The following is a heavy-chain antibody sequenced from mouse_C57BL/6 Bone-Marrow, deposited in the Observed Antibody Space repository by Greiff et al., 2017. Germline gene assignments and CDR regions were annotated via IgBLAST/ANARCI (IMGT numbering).Heavy chain of an antibody. D-gene: IGHD2-2*01. CDR3: AGWTGYYFDY. Sequence: QVQLQQSGAELVRPGTSVQMSCKASGYTFTNYWIGWAKQRPGHGLAWIGDIYPGGGYTNYNEKFKGKATLTADKSSSTAYMQFSSLTSEDSAIYYCAGWTGYYFDYWGQGTTLTVSS. V-gene: IGHV1-63*01. CDR1: GYTFTNYW. J-gene: IGHJ2*01. CDR2: IYPGGGYT.